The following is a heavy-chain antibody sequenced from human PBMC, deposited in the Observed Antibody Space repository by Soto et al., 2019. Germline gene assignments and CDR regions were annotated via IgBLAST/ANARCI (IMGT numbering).Heavy chain of an antibody. CDR3: ARWYGGNASDY. Sequence: QVQLVQSGAEVKKPGASVKVSCKASGYTFTSYDINWVRQATGQGPEWMGWMNPNSGDTHYAQTFQGRVTMTRNTSISTAYLELSSLRSEDTAMYYCARWYGGNASDYWGQGTLVTVSS. J-gene: IGHJ4*02. CDR1: GYTFTSYD. D-gene: IGHD2-15*01. V-gene: IGHV1-8*01. CDR2: MNPNSGDT.